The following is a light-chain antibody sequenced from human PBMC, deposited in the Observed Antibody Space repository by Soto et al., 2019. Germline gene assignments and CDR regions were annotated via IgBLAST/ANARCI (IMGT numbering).Light chain of an antibody. CDR3: QSYDSSLSGFYV. CDR1: TSNIGAGYD. V-gene: IGLV1-40*01. CDR2: GNS. Sequence: QSVLTQPPSVSGAPGQRVTFSCTGSTSNIGAGYDVHWYQQLPGTSPKLLIFGNSNRPSGVPDRFSASRSGSSASLAITGLQAEDEADYYCQSYDSSLSGFYVFGSGTKVTVL. J-gene: IGLJ1*01.